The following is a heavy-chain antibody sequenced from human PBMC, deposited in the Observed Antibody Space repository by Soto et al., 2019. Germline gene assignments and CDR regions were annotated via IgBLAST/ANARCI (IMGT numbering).Heavy chain of an antibody. D-gene: IGHD4-4*01. V-gene: IGHV1-18*01. Sequence: QVQLVQSGTEVKKPGASVKVSCKASGYTFRSYGISWVRQAPGQGLEWMGWISGYNGNTHYSQKFQGKVTMTTDTSTSTAYMELRNLRSDDTAAYYCAKADSNYAGRFSYYYMDVWGTGTMVTVSS. J-gene: IGHJ6*03. CDR3: AKADSNYAGRFSYYYMDV. CDR2: ISGYNGNT. CDR1: GYTFRSYG.